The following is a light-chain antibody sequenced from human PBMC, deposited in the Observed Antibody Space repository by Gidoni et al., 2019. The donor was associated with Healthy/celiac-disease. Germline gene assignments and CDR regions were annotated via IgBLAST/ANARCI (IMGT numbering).Light chain of an antibody. Sequence: QSVLTQPRSLSGSPGQSVTISCTGTSSDVCGYNYVSWYKQHPGKAPKLMIYDVSKRPSGVPDRFSGSKSGNTASLTISGLQAEDEDDYYCCSYAGSYTLAVFGGGTQLTVL. CDR1: SSDVCGYNY. CDR3: CSYAGSYTLAV. CDR2: DVS. J-gene: IGLJ7*01. V-gene: IGLV2-11*01.